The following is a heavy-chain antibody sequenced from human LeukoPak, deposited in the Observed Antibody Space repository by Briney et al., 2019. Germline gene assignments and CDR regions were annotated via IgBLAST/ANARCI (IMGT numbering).Heavy chain of an antibody. J-gene: IGHJ4*02. V-gene: IGHV3-48*01. Sequence: GGSLRPSCAASDFTFSTYSMNWVRQAPGKGLEWVAYISSSSRTIYYADSVRGRFTISRDNDNNSLYLQMNSLRAGDTAVYYCARDPDDPTLRVFDSWGQGTLVAVSS. CDR3: ARDPDDPTLRVFDS. CDR2: ISSSSRTI. CDR1: DFTFSTYS. D-gene: IGHD3-3*01.